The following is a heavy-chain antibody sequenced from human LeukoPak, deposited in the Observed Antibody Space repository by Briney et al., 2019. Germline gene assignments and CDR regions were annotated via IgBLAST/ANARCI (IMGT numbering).Heavy chain of an antibody. J-gene: IGHJ4*02. CDR3: AKDIRRYSGSYFDY. CDR1: GFTFTNYA. D-gene: IGHD1-26*01. Sequence: SGGSLRLFCAASGFTFTNYAMSWFRQAPGKGLEWVSTITGGGVDTYYADSVKGRFTISRDNAKNSLYLQMNSLRAEDTALYYCAKDIRRYSGSYFDYWGQGTLVTVSS. V-gene: IGHV3-23*01. CDR2: ITGGGVDT.